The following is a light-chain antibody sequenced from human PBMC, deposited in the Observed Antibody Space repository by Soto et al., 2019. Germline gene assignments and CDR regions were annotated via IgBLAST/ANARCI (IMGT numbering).Light chain of an antibody. J-gene: IGLJ1*01. CDR3: SSYTTGSTLYV. CDR2: EVS. Sequence: QSALTQPASVSGSPGQSITISFTGSSNDIGAYKYVSWYQQYPGKAPKLIIFEVSNRPSGVSNRFSGSKSGNTAPLTIAGLQAEDEADYHCSSYTTGSTLYVFGGGTKVTVL. V-gene: IGLV2-14*01. CDR1: SNDIGAYKY.